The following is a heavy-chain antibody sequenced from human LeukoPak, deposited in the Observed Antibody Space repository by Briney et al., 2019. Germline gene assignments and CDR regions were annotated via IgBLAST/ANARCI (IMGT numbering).Heavy chain of an antibody. J-gene: IGHJ6*02. Sequence: SETLSLTCSVSGGFISSSSYYWGWIRQPPGKGLEWIGSIYYSGSTYYNPSLKSRVTISVDTSKNQFSLKLSSVAAADTAVYYCARGRGYRLYYYYGMDVWGQGTTVTVSS. CDR2: IYYSGST. V-gene: IGHV4-39*07. D-gene: IGHD5-18*01. CDR1: GGFISSSSYY. CDR3: ARGRGYRLYYYYGMDV.